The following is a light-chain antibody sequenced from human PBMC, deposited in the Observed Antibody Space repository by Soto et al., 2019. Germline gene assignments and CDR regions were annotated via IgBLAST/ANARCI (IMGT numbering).Light chain of an antibody. Sequence: EIVLTQSPGTLSLSPGEIATLSFSASQSVSSSYLAWYQQKPGQAPRLLIYGASSRATGIPDRFSGSGSGTDFTLTISRLEPEDFAVYYCQQYSSSPITFGQGTRLEIK. CDR3: QQYSSSPIT. CDR1: QSVSSSY. V-gene: IGKV3-20*01. J-gene: IGKJ5*01. CDR2: GAS.